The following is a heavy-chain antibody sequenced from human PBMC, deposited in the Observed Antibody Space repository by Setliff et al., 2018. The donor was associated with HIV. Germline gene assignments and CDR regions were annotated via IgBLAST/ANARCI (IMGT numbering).Heavy chain of an antibody. CDR1: GFTFRHYS. V-gene: IGHV3-21*01. Sequence: LSLSCAASGFTFRHYSMNWVRQAPGKGLEWFSSITNNSDTLYAASVKGRFLISRDNAKNSLYLQMNSLRAEDTAVYYCAKRGANWRSWYFDLWGRGTLVTVSS. J-gene: IGHJ2*01. CDR3: AKRGANWRSWYFDL. D-gene: IGHD3-3*01. CDR2: ITNNSDT.